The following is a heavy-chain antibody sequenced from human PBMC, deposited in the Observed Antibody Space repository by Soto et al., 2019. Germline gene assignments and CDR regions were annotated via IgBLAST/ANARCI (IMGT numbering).Heavy chain of an antibody. CDR1: GGSISSGDYY. CDR3: AREDKLRYYDFWSGYYSGGMDV. V-gene: IGHV4-30-4*01. D-gene: IGHD3-3*01. CDR2: IYYSGST. J-gene: IGHJ6*02. Sequence: PSETLSLTCTVSGGSISSGDYYWSWIRQPPGKGLEWIGYIYYSGSTYYNPSLKSRVTISVDTSKNQFSLKLSSVTAADTAVYYCAREDKLRYYDFWSGYYSGGMDVWDQGTTVTVSS.